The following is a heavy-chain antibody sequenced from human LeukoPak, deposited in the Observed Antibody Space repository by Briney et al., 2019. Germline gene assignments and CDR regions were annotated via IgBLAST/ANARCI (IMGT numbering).Heavy chain of an antibody. CDR2: IYSGGST. CDR1: GFTVSSNY. CDR3: ARDYGGSGSYHRFDY. D-gene: IGHD3-10*01. V-gene: IGHV3-66*01. Sequence: GGSLRLSCAASGFTVSSNYMSWVRQAPGKGLEWVSVIYSGGSTYYADSVKGRFTISRDNSKNTLYLQMNSLRAEDTAVYYCARDYGGSGSYHRFDYWGQGTLVTVSS. J-gene: IGHJ4*02.